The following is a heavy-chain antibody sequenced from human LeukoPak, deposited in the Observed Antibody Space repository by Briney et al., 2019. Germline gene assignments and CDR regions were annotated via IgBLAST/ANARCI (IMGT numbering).Heavy chain of an antibody. CDR2: ISPIFGTA. Sequence: GSSVKVSCKASGGTFSSYAISWVRQAPGQGVEWMGGISPIFGTANYAQKFQGRVTMTRDTSISTAYMELSRLRSDDTAVYYCARELFWETTVTTVGSDYWGQGTLVTVSS. D-gene: IGHD4-17*01. CDR1: GGTFSSYA. V-gene: IGHV1-69*05. CDR3: ARELFWETTVTTVGSDY. J-gene: IGHJ4*02.